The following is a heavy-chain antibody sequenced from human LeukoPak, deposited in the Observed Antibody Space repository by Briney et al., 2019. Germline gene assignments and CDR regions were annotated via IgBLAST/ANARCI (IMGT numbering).Heavy chain of an antibody. D-gene: IGHD3-10*01. V-gene: IGHV1-2*02. CDR3: ARDRFASIYFRLGSSYNASGS. CDR2: INPNIGVT. Sequence: SSVKVSGKASGYTFTGYYMHWVRQAPGQGLDWMGWINPNIGVTNYAQKFQGRVTMTRDTSISTAYMELSRLKSDDTAVYYCARDRFASIYFRLGSSYNASGSWGLGNLVTVAS. CDR1: GYTFTGYY. J-gene: IGHJ5*02.